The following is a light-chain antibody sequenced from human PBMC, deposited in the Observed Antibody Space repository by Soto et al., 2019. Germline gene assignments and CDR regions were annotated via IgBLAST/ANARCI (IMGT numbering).Light chain of an antibody. CDR1: SSSIGSNA. V-gene: IGLV1-44*01. J-gene: IGLJ2*01. CDR3: AAWDGSLSVVL. CDR2: SNN. Sequence: QPVLTQPPSASGTPGQRVTISCSGSSSSIGSNAVNWYQHIPGTAPKLLIYSNNQRPSGVPDRFSGSKSGTSASLTISGLQSEDEADYYCAAWDGSLSVVLFGGGTKLTVL.